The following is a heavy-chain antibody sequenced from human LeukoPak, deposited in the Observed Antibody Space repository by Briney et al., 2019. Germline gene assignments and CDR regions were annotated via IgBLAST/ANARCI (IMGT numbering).Heavy chain of an antibody. D-gene: IGHD6-6*01. CDR2: ISYDGSNK. CDR1: RFTFSSYA. J-gene: IGHJ1*01. V-gene: IGHV3-30-3*01. Sequence: PGRSLRLSCAASRFTFSSYAMHWVRQAPGKGLEWVAVISYDGSNKYYADSVKGRFTISRDNSKNTLYLQMNSLRAEDTAVYYCARDPLEYSSSGYFQHWGQGTLVTVSS. CDR3: ARDPLEYSSSGYFQH.